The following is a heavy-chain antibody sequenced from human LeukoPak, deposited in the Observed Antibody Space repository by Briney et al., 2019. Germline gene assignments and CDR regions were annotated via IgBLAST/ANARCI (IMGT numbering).Heavy chain of an antibody. V-gene: IGHV4-31*03. J-gene: IGHJ5*02. CDR2: IYYSGST. CDR3: ARVGSSSFAVVDWFDP. Sequence: SETLSLTCTVSGGSISSGGYYWSWIRQHPGKGLEWIGYIYYSGSTYYNPSLKSRVTISVDTSKNQFSLKLGSVTAADTAVYYCARVGSSSFAVVDWFDPWGQGTLVTVSS. D-gene: IGHD6-6*01. CDR1: GGSISSGGYY.